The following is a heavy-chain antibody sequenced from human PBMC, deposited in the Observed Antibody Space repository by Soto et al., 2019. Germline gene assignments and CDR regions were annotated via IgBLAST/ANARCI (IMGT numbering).Heavy chain of an antibody. Sequence: QVQLQESGPGLVKPSQTLSLTCTVSGGSISSSDYYWLWLRQPPGKGLEWVGYIYYSESTYDNPSPTSRVTISLDTSKNQSSLTLSSVTAADTAVYYCAREMMTTSLMNYWGQGILVTVTS. CDR3: AREMMTTSLMNY. V-gene: IGHV4-30-4*01. D-gene: IGHD4-17*01. CDR2: IYYSEST. J-gene: IGHJ4*02. CDR1: GGSISSSDYY.